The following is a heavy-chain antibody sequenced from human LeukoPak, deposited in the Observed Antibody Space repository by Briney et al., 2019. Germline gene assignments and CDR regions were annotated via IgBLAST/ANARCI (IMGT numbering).Heavy chain of an antibody. J-gene: IGHJ4*02. Sequence: GGSLRLSCAASGFTFSSYEMNWVRQAPGKGLEWVSHISSSGSTIYYTDSVKGRFTISRDNSKNSLYLQMNSLRAEDTAIYYCARTVARIGYWGQGALVTVSS. CDR2: ISSSGSTI. CDR3: ARTVARIGY. D-gene: IGHD4-23*01. CDR1: GFTFSSYE. V-gene: IGHV3-48*03.